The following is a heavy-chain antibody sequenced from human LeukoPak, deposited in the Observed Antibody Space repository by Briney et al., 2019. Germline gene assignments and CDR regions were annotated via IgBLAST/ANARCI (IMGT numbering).Heavy chain of an antibody. CDR3: ARVYYYGSGSYSAGAEYFQH. D-gene: IGHD3-10*01. CDR1: GYTFTGYY. Sequence: GASVKVSRKASGYTFTGYYMHWVRQAPGQGLEWMGRINPNSGGTNYAQKFQGRVTMTRDTSISTAYMELSRLRSDDTAVYYCARVYYYGSGSYSAGAEYFQHWGQGTLVTVSS. J-gene: IGHJ1*01. CDR2: INPNSGGT. V-gene: IGHV1-2*06.